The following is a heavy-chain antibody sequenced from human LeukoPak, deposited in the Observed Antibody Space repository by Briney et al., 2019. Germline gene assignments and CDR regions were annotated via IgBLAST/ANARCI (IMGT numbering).Heavy chain of an antibody. D-gene: IGHD5-12*01. V-gene: IGHV3-74*01. Sequence: GGSLRLSCAASGFTFSNYCMHWVRQIPGKGLVWVSRICPDGTVTNYADSVKGRFTISRDNSKITLYLQMNSLRAEDTAVYYCAKSYNGYESKPDYWGQGTLVTVSS. CDR2: ICPDGTVT. J-gene: IGHJ4*02. CDR1: GFTFSNYC. CDR3: AKSYNGYESKPDY.